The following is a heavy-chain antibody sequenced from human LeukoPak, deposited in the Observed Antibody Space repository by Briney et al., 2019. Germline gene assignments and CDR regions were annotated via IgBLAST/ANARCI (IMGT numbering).Heavy chain of an antibody. CDR1: GGSISTYY. D-gene: IGHD3-10*01. CDR3: ARTGGSGSSFDY. Sequence: PSETLSLTCTVSGGSISTYYWSWIRQPPGKGLEWIGNIYYSGSTTYNPSPKSRVTISVDTSKNQFFLKMSSVTAADTAVYYCARTGGSGSSFDYWGQGTLVTVSS. J-gene: IGHJ4*02. CDR2: IYYSGST. V-gene: IGHV4-59*01.